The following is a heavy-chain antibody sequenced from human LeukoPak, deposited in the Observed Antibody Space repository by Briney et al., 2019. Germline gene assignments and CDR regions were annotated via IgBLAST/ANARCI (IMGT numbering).Heavy chain of an antibody. J-gene: IGHJ4*02. CDR3: ARDAYSSSWPHNLDY. CDR2: ISSSSSYI. V-gene: IGHV3-21*01. Sequence: PGGSLRLSCAASGFTFSSYSMNWVRQAPGKGLEWVSSISSSSSYIYYADSVKGRFTISRDNAKNSLYLQMNSLRAEDTAVYYCARDAYSSSWPHNLDYWGQGTLVTVSS. D-gene: IGHD6-13*01. CDR1: GFTFSSYS.